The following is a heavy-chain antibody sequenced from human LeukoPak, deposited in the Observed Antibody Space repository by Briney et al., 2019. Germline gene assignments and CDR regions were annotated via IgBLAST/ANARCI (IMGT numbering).Heavy chain of an antibody. CDR1: GCSFTSYW. Sequence: GESLKISCKGSGCSFTSYWIGWVRQMPGKGLEWMGIIYPGDSDTRYSPSFQGQVTISADKSISTAYLQWSSLKASDTAMYYCARLSYYGSGSYNAAFDIWGQGTMVTVSS. CDR2: IYPGDSDT. J-gene: IGHJ3*02. D-gene: IGHD3-10*01. CDR3: ARLSYYGSGSYNAAFDI. V-gene: IGHV5-51*01.